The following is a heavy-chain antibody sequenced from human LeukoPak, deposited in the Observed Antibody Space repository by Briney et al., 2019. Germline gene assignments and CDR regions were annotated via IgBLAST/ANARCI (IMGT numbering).Heavy chain of an antibody. V-gene: IGHV3-74*01. CDR3: ARGPSSTNFYVGDH. D-gene: IGHD2/OR15-2a*01. J-gene: IGHJ5*02. CDR2: INSGGSST. Sequence: PGGSLRLSCATSGFTFSTFWTHWVRQAPGKGLVWVSRINSGGSSTSYADSVKGRFTISRDNAKNTLYLQMNSLRAEDAAVYYCARGPSSTNFYVGDHWGQGTLVTVSS. CDR1: GFTFSTFW.